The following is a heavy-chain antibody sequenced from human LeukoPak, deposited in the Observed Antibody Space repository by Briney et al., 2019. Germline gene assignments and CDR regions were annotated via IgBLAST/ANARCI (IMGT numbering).Heavy chain of an antibody. CDR2: VYPTGST. CDR3: ARHPLPEWQLVWFDY. J-gene: IGHJ4*02. V-gene: IGHV4-61*02. Sequence: PSETLSLTCAVSGGSISSGSYYWSWIRQPAGKGLEWIGRVYPTGSTDYNPSLKSRVTISVDTSKNQFSLKLTSVTAADTAVYYCARHPLPEWQLVWFDYWGQGTLVTVSS. CDR1: GGSISSGSYY. D-gene: IGHD6-6*01.